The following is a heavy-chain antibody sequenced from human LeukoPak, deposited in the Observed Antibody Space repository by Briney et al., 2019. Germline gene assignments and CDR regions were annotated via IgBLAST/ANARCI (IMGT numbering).Heavy chain of an antibody. Sequence: SVKVSCKASGGTFSSYAISWVRQAPGQGLEWMGGIIPIFGTANCAQKFQGRVTITADESTSTAYMELSSLRSEDTAVYYCARDLKGVTIFGGTYYYYGMDVWGQGTTVTVSS. V-gene: IGHV1-69*01. CDR3: ARDLKGVTIFGGTYYYYGMDV. J-gene: IGHJ6*02. D-gene: IGHD3-3*01. CDR2: IIPIFGTA. CDR1: GGTFSSYA.